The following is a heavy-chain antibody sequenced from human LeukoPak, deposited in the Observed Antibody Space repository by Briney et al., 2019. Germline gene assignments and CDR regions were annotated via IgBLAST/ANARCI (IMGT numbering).Heavy chain of an antibody. CDR1: GFTFSSYG. CDR3: ATEEQQLV. D-gene: IGHD6-13*01. V-gene: IGHV3-30*02. J-gene: IGHJ4*02. CDR2: IRYDGSNK. Sequence: HPGGSLRLSCAASGFTFSSYGMHWVRQAPGKGLEWVAFIRYDGSNKYYADSVKGRFTISRDNSKNPLYLEMNSLRAEDTAVYYCATEEQQLVWGQGTLVTVSS.